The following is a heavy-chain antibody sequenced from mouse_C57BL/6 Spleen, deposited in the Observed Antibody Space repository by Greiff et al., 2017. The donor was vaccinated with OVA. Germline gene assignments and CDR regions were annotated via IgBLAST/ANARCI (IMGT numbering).Heavy chain of an antibody. Sequence: EVQLQQSGPGLVKPSQSLSLTCSVTGYSITSGYYWNWIRQFPGNKLEWMGYISYDGSNNYNPSLKNRISITRDTSKQQFFLKLNSVTTEDTATYYCARDPFYDYGRGPWFAYWGQGTLVTVSA. D-gene: IGHD2-4*01. V-gene: IGHV3-6*01. CDR1: GYSITSGYY. J-gene: IGHJ3*01. CDR2: ISYDGSN. CDR3: ARDPFYDYGRGPWFAY.